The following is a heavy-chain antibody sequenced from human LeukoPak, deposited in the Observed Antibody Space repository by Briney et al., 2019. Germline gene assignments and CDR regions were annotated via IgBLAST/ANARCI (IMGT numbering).Heavy chain of an antibody. CDR3: ARDRRMERRITIFGVVIDDYFDY. CDR2: IYTSGST. J-gene: IGHJ4*02. Sequence: SETLSLTCTVSGGSISSYYWSWIRQPAGKGLEWIGRIYTSGSTNYNPSLKSRVTMSVDTSKNQFSLKLSSVTAADTAVYYCARDRRMERRITIFGVVIDDYFDYWGQGTLVTVSS. V-gene: IGHV4-4*07. D-gene: IGHD3-3*01. CDR1: GGSISSYY.